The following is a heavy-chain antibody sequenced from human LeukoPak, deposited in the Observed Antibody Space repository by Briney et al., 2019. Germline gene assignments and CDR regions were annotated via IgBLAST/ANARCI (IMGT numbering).Heavy chain of an antibody. J-gene: IGHJ3*02. D-gene: IGHD3-16*01. CDR2: ISSSSSYI. CDR3: ARDHVWGIYFDI. Sequence: GALRLSCAASGFTFSSYSMNWVRQAPGKGLEWVSSISSSSSYIYYADSVKGRFTISRDNAKNSLYLQMNSLRAEDTAVYYCARDHVWGIYFDIWGQGTMVTVSS. CDR1: GFTFSSYS. V-gene: IGHV3-21*01.